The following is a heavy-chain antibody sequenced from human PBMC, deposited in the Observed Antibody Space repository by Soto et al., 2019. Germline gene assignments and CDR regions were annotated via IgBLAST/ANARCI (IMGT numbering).Heavy chain of an antibody. CDR2: ISSSSSTI. CDR1: GFTFSSYS. J-gene: IGHJ6*03. Sequence: GGSLRLSCAASGFTFSSYSMNWVRQAPGKGLEWVSYISSSSSTIYYADSVKGRFTISRDNAKNSLYLQMNSLRAEDTAVYYCARDPSDSSSWYGGAIYYYYMDVWGKGTTVTVSS. CDR3: ARDPSDSSSWYGGAIYYYYMDV. D-gene: IGHD6-13*01. V-gene: IGHV3-48*01.